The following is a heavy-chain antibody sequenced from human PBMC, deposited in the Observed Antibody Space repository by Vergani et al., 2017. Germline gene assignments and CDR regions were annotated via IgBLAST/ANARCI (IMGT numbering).Heavy chain of an antibody. V-gene: IGHV3-21*02. Sequence: EVQLVESGGGLVKPGGSLKLSCAAPGFGFSSYSLNWVPQAPGKGLEWVASISGSSSYVFYRDSVEGRFTITRDNAKKSVYLQMNSLRAEDTAMYFCARGLXDCTHIRCSPPSYWGQGTQVTVSS. CDR2: ISGSSSYV. CDR1: GFGFSSYS. D-gene: IGHD2-8*01. J-gene: IGHJ4*02. CDR3: ARGLXDCTHIRCSPPSY.